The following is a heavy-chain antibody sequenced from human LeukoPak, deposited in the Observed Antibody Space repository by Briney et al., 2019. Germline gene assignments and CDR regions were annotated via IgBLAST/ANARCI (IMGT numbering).Heavy chain of an antibody. V-gene: IGHV1-2*02. D-gene: IGHD5-24*01. CDR2: INPNSGGT. Sequence: ASVKVSCKASGYTFTGYYMHWVRQAPGQGLEWMGWINPNSGGTNYAQKFQGRVTMTRDTSISTAYMELSRLRSDDTAVYYCARDPEMATSPGYWGQGTLVTVSS. CDR3: ARDPEMATSPGY. CDR1: GYTFTGYY. J-gene: IGHJ4*02.